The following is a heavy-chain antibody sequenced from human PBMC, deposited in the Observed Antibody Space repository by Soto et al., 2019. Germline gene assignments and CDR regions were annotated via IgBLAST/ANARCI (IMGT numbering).Heavy chain of an antibody. D-gene: IGHD2-15*01. J-gene: IGHJ4*02. CDR3: ARADCSGGSCHLDY. CDR1: GYTFTSYA. Sequence: GASVKVSCKASGYTFTSYAMHWVRQAPGQRLEWMGWINAGNGNTKYSQKFQGRVTITRDTSASTAYMELSSLRSEDTAVYYCARADCSGGSCHLDYWGQGTLVTVSS. V-gene: IGHV1-3*01. CDR2: INAGNGNT.